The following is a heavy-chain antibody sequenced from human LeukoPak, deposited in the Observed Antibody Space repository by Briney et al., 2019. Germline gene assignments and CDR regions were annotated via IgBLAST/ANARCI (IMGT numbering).Heavy chain of an antibody. D-gene: IGHD1-26*01. Sequence: SETLSLTCTVSGGAISNYYWSWIRQPPGKGLEWIGYIYYSGSTNYNPSLKSRVTISVDTSKNQFSLKLSSVTAADTAVYYCARDARYSDFDYWGQGTLVTVSS. V-gene: IGHV4-59*12. J-gene: IGHJ4*02. CDR2: IYYSGST. CDR3: ARDARYSDFDY. CDR1: GGAISNYY.